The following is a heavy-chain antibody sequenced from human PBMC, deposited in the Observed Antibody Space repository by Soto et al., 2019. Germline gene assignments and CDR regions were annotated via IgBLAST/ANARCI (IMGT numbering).Heavy chain of an antibody. CDR1: GDNFIVYG. Sequence: GASVKVSCKASGDNFIVYGITWVRKAPGQGLEWMGWISAYNGNSNYAQSLQDRVNMKTDSSTATAYLELRSLRPDDTAVYFCARGMYMTWCDPWGQGTPVTVS. D-gene: IGHD3-16*01. V-gene: IGHV1-18*01. CDR3: ARGMYMTWCDP. CDR2: ISAYNGNS. J-gene: IGHJ5*02.